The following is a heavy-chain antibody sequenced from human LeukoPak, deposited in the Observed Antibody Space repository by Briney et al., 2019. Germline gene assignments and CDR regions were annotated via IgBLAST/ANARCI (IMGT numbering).Heavy chain of an antibody. J-gene: IGHJ4*02. CDR1: GFTFSSYA. CDR2: ISGSGGST. CDR3: AKIGGYSGYGPPPPEDY. Sequence: GGSLRLSCAASGFTFSSYAMSWVRQAPGKGLEWVSAISGSGGSTYYADSVKGRFTISRDNSKNTLYLQMNSLRAEDTAVYYCAKIGGYSGYGPPPPEDYWGQGTLVTVSS. D-gene: IGHD5-12*01. V-gene: IGHV3-23*01.